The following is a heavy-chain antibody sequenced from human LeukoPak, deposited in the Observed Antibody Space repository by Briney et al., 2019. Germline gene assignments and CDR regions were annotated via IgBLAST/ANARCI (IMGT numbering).Heavy chain of an antibody. CDR1: GSTFSSYG. D-gene: IGHD3-22*01. CDR3: ARDASDDSSGYYPLYYFDY. J-gene: IGHJ4*02. Sequence: VQPGRSLRLSCAASGSTFSSYGMHWVRQAPGKGLERVAVIWYDGSNKYYADSVKGRFTISRDNSKNTLYLQMNSLRAEDTAVYYCARDASDDSSGYYPLYYFDYWGQGTLVTVSS. V-gene: IGHV3-33*01. CDR2: IWYDGSNK.